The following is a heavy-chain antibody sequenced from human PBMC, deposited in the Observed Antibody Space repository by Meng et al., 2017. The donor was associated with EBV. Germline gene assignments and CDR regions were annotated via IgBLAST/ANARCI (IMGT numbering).Heavy chain of an antibody. CDR2: VHYTGST. V-gene: IGHV4-59*04. CDR3: ARPFPSWQSPRLDPFGA. CDR1: GGSFSGYY. Sequence: QVQLQESGPGQVKPSETLSPTCTVSGGSFSGYYWSWLRQPPGRGLEWIGSVHYTGSTYYSPSLKSRVTVSVDTSKNQFSLRLTSVTAADTAVYYCARPFPSWQSPRLDPFGAWGQGTLVTVSS. J-gene: IGHJ5*02. D-gene: IGHD6-19*01.